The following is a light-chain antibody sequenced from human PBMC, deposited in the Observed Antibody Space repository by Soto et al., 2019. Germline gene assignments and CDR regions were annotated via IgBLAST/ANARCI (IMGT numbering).Light chain of an antibody. V-gene: IGKV3-11*01. Sequence: EIVLTQSPATLSLSPGEGATLSCRASQSVSSFLVWYQQKPGQAPRLLTPGIPARFSVSGSGTDFTLTISSLQSEDFAVYYCQQYNNWPPETFGQGTKVDIK. J-gene: IGKJ1*01. CDR3: QQYNNWPPET. CDR1: QSVSSF.